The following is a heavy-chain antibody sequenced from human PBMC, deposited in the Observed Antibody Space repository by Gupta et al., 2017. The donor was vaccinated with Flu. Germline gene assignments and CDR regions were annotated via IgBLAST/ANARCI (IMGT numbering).Heavy chain of an antibody. V-gene: IGHV5-51*01. CDR2: IYPDDSDA. Sequence: YWIGWVRQMPGKGLEWMGIIYPDDSDARYSPSFQGQVTISADKAISTAYLQWSSLRASDTAMYFCARHRRTAGTTGGGMDVWGQGTTVTVSS. CDR1: YW. CDR3: ARHRRTAGTTGGGMDV. D-gene: IGHD4-4*01. J-gene: IGHJ6*02.